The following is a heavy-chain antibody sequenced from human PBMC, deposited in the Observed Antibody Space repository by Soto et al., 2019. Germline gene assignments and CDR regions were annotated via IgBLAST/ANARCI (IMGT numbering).Heavy chain of an antibody. D-gene: IGHD4-17*01. CDR1: GGTFSSYA. V-gene: IGHV1-69*01. Sequence: QVQLVQSGAEVKKPGSSVKVSCKASGGTFSSYAISWVRQAPGQGLEWMGGIIPIFGTANYAQKFQGRVKITADESTSTAYMELSSLRAEDTAVYYCARDRRDDYGDYVYFDYWGQGTLVTVSS. CDR3: ARDRRDDYGDYVYFDY. CDR2: IIPIFGTA. J-gene: IGHJ4*02.